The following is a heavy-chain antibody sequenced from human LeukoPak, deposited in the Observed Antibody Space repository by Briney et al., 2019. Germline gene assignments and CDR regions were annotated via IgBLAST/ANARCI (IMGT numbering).Heavy chain of an antibody. Sequence: GGSLRLSCAASGFTFSNFHMTWVRQSPGKGLEWVSAISDSGGNTWYADSVKGRFTISRDNSKNTVYLQMNSLRAEDTTVYYCAKELRSISATTGFDYWGQGTLVTVSS. CDR2: ISDSGGNT. CDR1: GFTFSNFH. D-gene: IGHD1-20*01. V-gene: IGHV3-23*01. J-gene: IGHJ4*02. CDR3: AKELRSISATTGFDY.